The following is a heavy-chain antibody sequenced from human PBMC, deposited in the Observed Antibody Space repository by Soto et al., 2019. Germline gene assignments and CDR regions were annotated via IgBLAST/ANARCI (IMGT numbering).Heavy chain of an antibody. V-gene: IGHV4-31*03. CDR1: GGSISSGGYY. D-gene: IGHD3-3*01. J-gene: IGHJ3*02. Sequence: SETLSLTCTVSGGSISSGGYYWSWIRQHPGKGLEWIGYIYYSGSTYYNPSLKSRVTISVDTSKNQFSLKLSSVTAADTAVYYCARDRRITIFGVVVDAFDIWGQGTMVTVSS. CDR3: ARDRRITIFGVVVDAFDI. CDR2: IYYSGST.